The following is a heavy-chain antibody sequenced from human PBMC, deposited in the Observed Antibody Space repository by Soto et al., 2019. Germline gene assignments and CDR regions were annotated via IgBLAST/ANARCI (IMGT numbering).Heavy chain of an antibody. V-gene: IGHV4-61*01. CDR1: GGSVSTSNYY. CDR2: IYYGGSN. D-gene: IGHD3-10*01. CDR3: AGEAHLISFLDH. Sequence: NPSETLSLTCTASGGSVSTSNYYWTRIPQPPGKGLEWFGYIYYGGSNNYNPSLKRRVTISEATTKNQFHLKLSSVTAADAAVYYCAGEAHLISFLDHWGQGTLVTVSS. J-gene: IGHJ4*02.